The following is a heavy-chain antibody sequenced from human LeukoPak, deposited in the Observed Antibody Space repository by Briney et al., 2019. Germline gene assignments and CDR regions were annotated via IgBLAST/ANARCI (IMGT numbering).Heavy chain of an antibody. Sequence: ASVKVSCKASAYTFTSYGISWVRQAPGQGLELMGWSSANNGNTNYAQKFQGRVTMTTDPSTSIAYMELRSLRSDDTAVYYCARDAGYCSGGSCPYWFDPWGQGTLVTVSS. V-gene: IGHV1-18*01. J-gene: IGHJ5*02. CDR3: ARDAGYCSGGSCPYWFDP. CDR2: SSANNGNT. CDR1: AYTFTSYG. D-gene: IGHD2-15*01.